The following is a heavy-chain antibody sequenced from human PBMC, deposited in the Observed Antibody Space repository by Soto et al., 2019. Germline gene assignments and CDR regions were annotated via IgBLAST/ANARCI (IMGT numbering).Heavy chain of an antibody. CDR3: AKDPAPFYGDSYYFDY. CDR2: ISGSGGST. D-gene: IGHD4-17*01. Sequence: PGESLRLSCAASGFTFSSYAMSWVRQAPGKGLEWVSAISGSGGSTYYADSVKGRFTISRDNSKNTLYLQMNSLRAEDTAVYYCAKDPAPFYGDSYYFDYWGQGTLVTVSS. CDR1: GFTFSSYA. V-gene: IGHV3-23*01. J-gene: IGHJ4*02.